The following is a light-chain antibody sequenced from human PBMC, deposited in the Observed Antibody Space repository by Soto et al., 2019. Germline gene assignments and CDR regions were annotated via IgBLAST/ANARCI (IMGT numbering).Light chain of an antibody. CDR3: QQSYGTPIT. CDR2: AAS. CDR1: QSITFY. V-gene: IGKV1-39*01. Sequence: DIQMTQSPSSLSSSVGYRVTVTCLASQSITFYLNWYQQKPGKAPNLLIYAASSLQSGVPSRFSGSGSGTDFTLTISSLQPEDFATYYCQQSYGTPITFGQGTRLEIK. J-gene: IGKJ5*01.